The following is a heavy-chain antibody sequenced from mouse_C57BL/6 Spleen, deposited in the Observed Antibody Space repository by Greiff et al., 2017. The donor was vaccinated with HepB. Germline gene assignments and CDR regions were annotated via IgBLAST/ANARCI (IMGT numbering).Heavy chain of an antibody. CDR2: IYPSSGYT. CDR3: ARDYYGSSGGAMDY. V-gene: IGHV1-81*01. CDR1: GYTFTSYG. Sequence: VKLMESGAELARPGASVKLSCKASGYTFTSYGISWVKQRTGQGLEWIGEIYPSSGYTYYNEKFKGKATLTADKSSSTAYMELRSLTSEDSAVYFCARDYYGSSGGAMDYWGQGTSVTVSS. D-gene: IGHD1-1*01. J-gene: IGHJ4*01.